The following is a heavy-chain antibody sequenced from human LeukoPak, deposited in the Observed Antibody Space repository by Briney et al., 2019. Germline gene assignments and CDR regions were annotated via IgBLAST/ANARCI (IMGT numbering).Heavy chain of an antibody. Sequence: GASVKVSCKASGYTFTSYAMHWVRQAPGQRLEWMGWINAGNGNTKYSQKFQGRVTITRDTSASTAYMELSSLRSEDTAVYYCARDTPSSGYSSYYYYYGMDVWGQGTTVTVSS. D-gene: IGHD3-22*01. J-gene: IGHJ6*02. CDR2: INAGNGNT. CDR1: GYTFTSYA. CDR3: ARDTPSSGYSSYYYYYGMDV. V-gene: IGHV1-3*01.